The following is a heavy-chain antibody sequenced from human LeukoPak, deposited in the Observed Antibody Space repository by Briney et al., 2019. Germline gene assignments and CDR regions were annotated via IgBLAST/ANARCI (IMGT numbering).Heavy chain of an antibody. CDR3: AREKGGNSADAFDI. Sequence: PSETLSLTCTVSGGSISSYYWSWIRQPPGKGLEWIGYIYYSGSTNYNPSLKSRVTISVDTSKNQFSLKLSFVTAADTAVYYCAREKGGNSADAFDIWGQGTMVTVSS. CDR2: IYYSGST. D-gene: IGHD4-23*01. J-gene: IGHJ3*02. CDR1: GGSISSYY. V-gene: IGHV4-59*01.